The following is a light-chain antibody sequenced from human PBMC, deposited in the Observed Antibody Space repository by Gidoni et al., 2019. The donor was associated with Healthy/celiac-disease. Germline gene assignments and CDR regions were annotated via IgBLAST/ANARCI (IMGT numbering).Light chain of an antibody. CDR2: EGS. CDR3: CSYAGSSTYV. V-gene: IGLV2-23*01. Sequence: QSAPTQPSSVSGAPGQSITISCTGTSSDVGSYNLVSWYQQHPGKAPKLMIYEGSKRPSGVSNRFSGSKSGNTASLTISGLQAEDEADYYCCSYAGSSTYVFGTGTKVTVL. J-gene: IGLJ1*01. CDR1: SSDVGSYNL.